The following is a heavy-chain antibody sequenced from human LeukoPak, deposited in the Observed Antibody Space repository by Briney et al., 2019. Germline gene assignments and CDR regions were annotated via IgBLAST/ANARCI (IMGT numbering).Heavy chain of an antibody. D-gene: IGHD3-16*01. CDR3: ARDQGTDYDAHYYYYGMDV. J-gene: IGHJ6*02. CDR1: GGSISSSSYY. CDR2: IYYSGST. Sequence: PSETLSLTCTVSGGSISSSSYYWGWIRQPPGKGLEWIGSIYYSGSTYYNPSLKSRVTISLDTSKNQFSLRLSSVTAADTAVYYCARDQGTDYDAHYYYYGMDVWGQGTTVTVPS. V-gene: IGHV4-39*07.